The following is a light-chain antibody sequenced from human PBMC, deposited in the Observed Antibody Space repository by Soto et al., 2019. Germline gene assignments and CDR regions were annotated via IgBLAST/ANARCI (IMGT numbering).Light chain of an antibody. CDR2: AAN. CDR3: GSWDSSVSAYV. Sequence: QSVLTQPPSVSAAPGQKVTISCSGSSSNIGGNSVSWYQQLPGTAPKLLIYAANKRPSGIPDRFSGSKSGTSATLGITGFQTGDEADYYCGSWDSSVSAYVFGTGTKVTVL. CDR1: SSNIGGNS. J-gene: IGLJ1*01. V-gene: IGLV1-51*01.